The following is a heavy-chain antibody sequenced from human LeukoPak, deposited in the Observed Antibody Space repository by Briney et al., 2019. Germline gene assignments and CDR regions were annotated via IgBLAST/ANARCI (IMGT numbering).Heavy chain of an antibody. CDR3: ARRQEYDFWSGYGEYYFDY. J-gene: IGHJ4*02. Sequence: PSETLSLTCAVSGYSISSGYYWGRIRQPPGKGLEWIGSIYHSGSTYYNPSLKSRVTISVDTSKNQFSLKLSSVTAADTAVYYGARRQEYDFWSGYGEYYFDYWGQGTLVTVSS. V-gene: IGHV4-38-2*01. CDR1: GYSISSGYY. D-gene: IGHD3-3*01. CDR2: IYHSGST.